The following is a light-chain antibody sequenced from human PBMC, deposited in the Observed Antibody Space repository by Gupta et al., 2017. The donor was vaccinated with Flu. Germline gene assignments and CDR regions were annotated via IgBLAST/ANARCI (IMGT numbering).Light chain of an antibody. J-gene: IGLJ3*02. CDR3: QSYDTSLSASL. V-gene: IGLV1-40*01. CDR1: SNIGAVYD. Sequence: SNIGAVYDVHWYQQVPGAAPQLLIYANTNRPSEVPDRFSGSKSGNSASLAIDGLQVEDEARYYCQSYDTSLSASLFGGGTELTV. CDR2: ANT.